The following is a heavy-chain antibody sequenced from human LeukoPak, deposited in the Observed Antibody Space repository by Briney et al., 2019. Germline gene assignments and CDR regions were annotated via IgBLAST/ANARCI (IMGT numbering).Heavy chain of an antibody. CDR2: ISAYNGNT. D-gene: IGHD3-22*01. CDR3: ARNYYDSSGYPIYYFDY. Sequence: ASVKVSCKASGYTFTSYGISWVRQAPGQGLEWMGWISAYNGNTNYAQKLQGRVTMTTDTSTSTAYMELRSLRSDDTAVYYCARNYYDSSGYPIYYFDYWGKGTTVTVSS. J-gene: IGHJ4*03. V-gene: IGHV1-18*04. CDR1: GYTFTSYG.